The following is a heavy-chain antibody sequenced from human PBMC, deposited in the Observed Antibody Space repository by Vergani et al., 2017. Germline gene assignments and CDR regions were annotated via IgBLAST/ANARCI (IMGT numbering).Heavy chain of an antibody. Sequence: EVQLVESGGGLVQPGGSLRLSCAASGFTLSDHVMDWVRQGPGKGLEWVGRSRNKARSYTTEYSASVKGRFTISRDNSKNTLYLQMNSLRAEDTALYYCAKDIEMNCRGYFDSWGQGTLVTVSS. D-gene: IGHD3-10*01. V-gene: IGHV3-72*01. CDR3: AKDIEMNCRGYFDS. CDR1: GFTLSDHV. CDR2: SRNKARSYTT. J-gene: IGHJ4*02.